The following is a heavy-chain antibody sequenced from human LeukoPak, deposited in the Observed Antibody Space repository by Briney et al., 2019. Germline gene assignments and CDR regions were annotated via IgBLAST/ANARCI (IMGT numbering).Heavy chain of an antibody. CDR1: GFSFRDFW. J-gene: IGHJ4*02. D-gene: IGHD7-27*01. CDR3: AAWGSGNY. V-gene: IGHV3-7*03. CDR2: TNQDGGQK. Sequence: GGSLRLSCASSGFSFRDFWMNWIRQARGKGLEWVANTNQDGGQKHYVDSVRGRFTISRDNAEKLFYLQINSLRVEDTAIYYCAAWGSGNYWGQGTLVTVSS.